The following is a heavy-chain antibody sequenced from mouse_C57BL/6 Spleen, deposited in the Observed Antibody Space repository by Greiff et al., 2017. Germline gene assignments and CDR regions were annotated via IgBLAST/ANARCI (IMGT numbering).Heavy chain of an antibody. V-gene: IGHV1-4*01. J-gene: IGHJ4*01. CDR2: INPSSGYT. CDR3: ARSVPYYAMDY. D-gene: IGHD6-1*01. Sequence: VQLQQSGAELARPGASVKMSCKASGYTFTSYTMHWVKQRPGQGLEWIGYINPSSGYTKYTQKFKDKATLTADKSSSTAYMQLSSLTSEDSAVYYCARSVPYYAMDYWGQGTSVTVSS. CDR1: GYTFTSYT.